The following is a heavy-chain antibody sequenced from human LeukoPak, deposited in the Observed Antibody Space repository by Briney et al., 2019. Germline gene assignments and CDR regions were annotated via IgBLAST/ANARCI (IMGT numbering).Heavy chain of an antibody. CDR2: IYYSGST. D-gene: IGHD3-9*01. Sequence: SQTLPLTCTVSGGSISSGDYYWSWIRQPPGKGLEWIGYIYYSGSTYYNPSLKSRVTISVDTSKNQFSLKLSSVTAADTAVYHCAREDDILRFDYWGQGTLVTVSS. CDR3: AREDDILRFDY. CDR1: GGSISSGDYY. J-gene: IGHJ4*02. V-gene: IGHV4-30-4*01.